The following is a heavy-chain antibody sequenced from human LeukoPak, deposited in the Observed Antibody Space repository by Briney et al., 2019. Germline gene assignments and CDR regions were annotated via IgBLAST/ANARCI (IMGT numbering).Heavy chain of an antibody. J-gene: IGHJ6*02. CDR2: IKQDESEK. CDR1: GFTFSSYW. CDR3: AKVSGGGLYYDGMDV. V-gene: IGHV3-7*03. D-gene: IGHD1-14*01. Sequence: GGSLRLSCAASGFTFSSYWMSWVRQAPGKGLEWVAVIKQDESEKFYVDSVKGRFTVSRDNAKNSLYLQMNSLRAEDTAVYYCAKVSGGGLYYDGMDVWGQGTTVTVSS.